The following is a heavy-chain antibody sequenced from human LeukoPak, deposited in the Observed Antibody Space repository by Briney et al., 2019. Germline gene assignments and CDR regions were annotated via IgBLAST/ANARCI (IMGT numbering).Heavy chain of an antibody. V-gene: IGHV4-34*01. J-gene: IGHJ4*02. CDR1: GGSFSGYY. CDR2: XXNSGST. D-gene: IGHD3-10*01. CDR3: ARDIHYYGSGSYGYYFDY. Sequence: SETLSLTCAVYGGSFSGYYWSWIRQPPGKGLXXXXXXXNSGSTNYNPSLKSRVTISVDTSKNQFSLKLSSVTAADTAVYYCARDIHYYGSGSYGYYFDYWGQGTLVTVSS.